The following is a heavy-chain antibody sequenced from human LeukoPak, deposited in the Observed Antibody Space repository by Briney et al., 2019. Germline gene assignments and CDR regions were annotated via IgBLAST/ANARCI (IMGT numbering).Heavy chain of an antibody. D-gene: IGHD2-15*01. J-gene: IGHJ3*02. CDR2: INAGSGNT. CDR3: ARVAGLSDAFDI. CDR1: GYTFTSYA. Sequence: ASVKVSCKASGYTFTSYAMHWVRQAPGQRLEWMGWINAGSGNTKYSQKFQGRVTITRDTSASTAYMELSSLRSEDTAVYYCARVAGLSDAFDIWGQGTMVTVSS. V-gene: IGHV1-3*01.